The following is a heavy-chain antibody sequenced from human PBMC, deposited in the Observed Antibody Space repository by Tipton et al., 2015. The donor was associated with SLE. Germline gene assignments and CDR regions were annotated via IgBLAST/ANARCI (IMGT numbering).Heavy chain of an antibody. CDR2: SIAVFGTP. CDR3: ALRWPDTWTTVY. CDR1: GGTFNTYS. J-gene: IGHJ4*02. Sequence: QSGPEVKKPGSSVKVSCKASGGTFNTYSIAWVRQAPGQGLEWMGGSIAVFGTPKYAQRFQDRVSITTGESTSTAYMELSSLRSEYTAVYYCALRWPDTWTTVYWGKGTLVTVSS. V-gene: IGHV1-69*05. D-gene: IGHD5-12*01.